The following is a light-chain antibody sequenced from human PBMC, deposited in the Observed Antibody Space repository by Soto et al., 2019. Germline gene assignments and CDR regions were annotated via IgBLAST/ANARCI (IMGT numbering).Light chain of an antibody. V-gene: IGLV2-23*02. CDR1: SRDIGTSNL. CDR2: EVT. J-gene: IGLJ1*01. CDR3: YSFTGISTSLFV. Sequence: QSVLTQPASVSGSPGQSITISCTGSSRDIGTSNLVSWYQQYPGKAPKLIIYEVTNRPSRISHRYSRSKPGNTASLTISRLQPEDEATYYCYSFTGISTSLFVFGTGTKLTVL.